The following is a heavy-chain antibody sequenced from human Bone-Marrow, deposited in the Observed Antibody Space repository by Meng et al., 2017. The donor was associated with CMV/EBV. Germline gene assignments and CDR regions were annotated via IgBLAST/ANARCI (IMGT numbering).Heavy chain of an antibody. CDR1: GYTFTSYG. V-gene: IGHV1-18*01. D-gene: IGHD6-13*01. CDR3: ARDGAAAGPYYYYYGLDV. Sequence: ASVKVSCKASGYTFTSYGISWVRQAPGQGLEWMGWISAYNGNTNYAQKLRGRVTMTTDTSTSTAYMELRSLRSDDTAVYYCARDGAAAGPYYYYYGLDVWGQGTTVTVSS. J-gene: IGHJ6*02. CDR2: ISAYNGNT.